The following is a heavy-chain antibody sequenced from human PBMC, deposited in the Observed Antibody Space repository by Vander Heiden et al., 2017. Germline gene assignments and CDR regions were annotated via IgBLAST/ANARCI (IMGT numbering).Heavy chain of an antibody. CDR1: GFPFDDYA. Sequence: RLVFLVASLERAQCALRLACAAAGFPFDDYAMHWVRQAPGKGLEWVSGISWNSGSIGYADSVKGRFTISRDNAKNSLYLLMNSLRAEDTALYYCAKDSGQTGFDYWGQGTLVTVSS. CDR2: ISWNSGSI. D-gene: IGHD3-10*01. CDR3: AKDSGQTGFDY. V-gene: IGHV3-9*01. J-gene: IGHJ4*02.